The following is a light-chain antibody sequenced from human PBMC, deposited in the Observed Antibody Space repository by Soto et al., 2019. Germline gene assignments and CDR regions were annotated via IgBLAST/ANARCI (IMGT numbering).Light chain of an antibody. J-gene: IGKJ1*01. CDR2: GAS. V-gene: IGKV3-20*01. CDR3: QQYGGSSGT. CDR1: QSVSSNY. Sequence: EIVLTQSPGTLSLSPGERATLSCRASQSVSSNYLAWYQQKPGQAPGLLIYGASSRATGIPDRFSGSGSGTDFTLTISRLEPEDFAVYYCQQYGGSSGTFGQGTKVEI.